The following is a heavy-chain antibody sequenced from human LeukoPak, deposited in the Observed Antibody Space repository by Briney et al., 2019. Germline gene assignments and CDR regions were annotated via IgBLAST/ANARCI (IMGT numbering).Heavy chain of an antibody. V-gene: IGHV3-53*05. CDR3: ARGSMPGTGLPFDY. Sequence: GGSLRLYCATSGFTIGKSDMAWVRQAPGKGLEWVSIVYTGGRTFHADSVKGRFTMSRDQSKNTVGLQMNSLRSEDTALYYCARGSMPGTGLPFDYWGQGTQVSVSS. J-gene: IGHJ4*02. CDR2: VYTGGRT. D-gene: IGHD3-9*01. CDR1: GFTIGKSD.